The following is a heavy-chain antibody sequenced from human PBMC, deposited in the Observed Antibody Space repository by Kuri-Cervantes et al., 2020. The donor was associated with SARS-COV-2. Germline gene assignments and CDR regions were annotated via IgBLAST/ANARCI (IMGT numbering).Heavy chain of an antibody. Sequence: ASVKVSCKASGYTFTSYYMHWVRQAPGQGLEWMGIINPSGGSTSHAQKFQGRVTMTRDTSTSTVYMELSSLRSEDTAVYYCARDVFPAYYYDSSGPTPGMWWGQGTLVTVSS. CDR2: INPSGGST. CDR3: ARDVFPAYYYDSSGPTPGMW. D-gene: IGHD3-22*01. CDR1: GYTFTSYY. V-gene: IGHV1-46*01. J-gene: IGHJ4*02.